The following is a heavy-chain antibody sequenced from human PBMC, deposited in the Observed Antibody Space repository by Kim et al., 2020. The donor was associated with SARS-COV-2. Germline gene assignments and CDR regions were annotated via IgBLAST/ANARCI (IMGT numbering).Heavy chain of an antibody. J-gene: IGHJ4*02. Sequence: GGSLRLSCAASGFSVSGNHMNWVRQAPGKGLEWVSVILSGGPTYYTDSVKGRFFISSDNSKNTLYLQMNSLRPEDTAVYFCARLSDGDYVDHWGQGTLVTVSS. CDR3: ARLSDGDYVDH. V-gene: IGHV3-66*04. CDR2: ILSGGPT. D-gene: IGHD4-17*01. CDR1: GFSVSGNH.